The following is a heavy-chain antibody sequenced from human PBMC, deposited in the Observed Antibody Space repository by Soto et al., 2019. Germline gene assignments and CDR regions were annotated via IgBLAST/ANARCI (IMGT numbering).Heavy chain of an antibody. CDR1: GFTFSSYA. V-gene: IGHV3-23*01. CDR3: AKHLLLWFGELLYLTSFDY. CDR2: ISGSGGST. J-gene: IGHJ4*02. Sequence: GGSLRLSCAASGFTFSSYAMSWVRQAPGKGLEWVSAISGSGGSTYYADSVKGRFTISRDNSKNTLYLQMNSLRAEDTAVYYCAKHLLLWFGELLYLTSFDYCGQGTLVTVSS. D-gene: IGHD3-10*01.